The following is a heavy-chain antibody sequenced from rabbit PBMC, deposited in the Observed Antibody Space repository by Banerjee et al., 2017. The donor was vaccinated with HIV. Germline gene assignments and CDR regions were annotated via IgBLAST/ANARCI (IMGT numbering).Heavy chain of an antibody. CDR3: ARQLPGYADGSIAPNL. D-gene: IGHD8-1*01. V-gene: IGHV1S45*01. Sequence: QEQLEESGGDLVKPGASLTLTCTASGFSFSSSHYMCWVRQAPGKGLEWIACIATGSSGSTWYASWAKGRFTISKTSSTTVTLQMTSLTVADTATYFCARQLPGYADGSIAPNLWGPGTLVTVS. CDR1: GFSFSSSHY. CDR2: IATGSSGST. J-gene: IGHJ4*01.